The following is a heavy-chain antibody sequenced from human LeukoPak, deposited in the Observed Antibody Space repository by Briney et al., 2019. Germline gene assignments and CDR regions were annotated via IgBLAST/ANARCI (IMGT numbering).Heavy chain of an antibody. V-gene: IGHV3-74*03. CDR1: GFTFSNYW. D-gene: IGHD3-10*01. Sequence: GGSLRLSCAASGFTFSNYWVHWVRQAPGKGLVWVSRINRDGSTTKYADSVRGRFTVSRDNAKNTLNLQMNSLRAEDTAVYYCARDKKSGESSEIDYWGQGTLVTVSS. CDR2: INRDGSTT. CDR3: ARDKKSGESSEIDY. J-gene: IGHJ4*02.